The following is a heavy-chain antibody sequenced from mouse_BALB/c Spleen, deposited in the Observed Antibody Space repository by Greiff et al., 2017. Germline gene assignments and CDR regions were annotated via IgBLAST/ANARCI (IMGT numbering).Heavy chain of an antibody. CDR2: INSNGGST. V-gene: IGHV5-6-2*01. CDR1: GFTFSSYY. CDR3: ARQDGYYNYYAMDY. D-gene: IGHD2-3*01. Sequence: EVQGVESGGGLVKLGGSLKLSCAASGFTFSSYYMSWVRQTPEKRLELVAAINSNGGSTYYPDTVKGRFTISRDNAKNTLYLQMSSLKSEDTALYYCARQDGYYNYYAMDYWGQGTSVTVSS. J-gene: IGHJ4*01.